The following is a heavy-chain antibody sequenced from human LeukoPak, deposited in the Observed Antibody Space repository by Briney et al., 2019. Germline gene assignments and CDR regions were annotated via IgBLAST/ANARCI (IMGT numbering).Heavy chain of an antibody. D-gene: IGHD6-13*01. Sequence: GGSLRLSCAASGFTFSSYWMSWVRQAPGKGLEWVANIKQDGSEKYYVDSVKGRFTISRDNAKNSLYLQMNSLRSDDTAVYYCARGISAAGTPWFDPWGQGTLVTVSS. CDR1: GFTFSSYW. J-gene: IGHJ5*02. V-gene: IGHV3-7*03. CDR3: ARGISAAGTPWFDP. CDR2: IKQDGSEK.